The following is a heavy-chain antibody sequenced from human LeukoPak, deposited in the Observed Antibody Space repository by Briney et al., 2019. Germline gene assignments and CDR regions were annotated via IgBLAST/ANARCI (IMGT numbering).Heavy chain of an antibody. CDR2: ISGSGGST. CDR3: AKVPADPSEPLPPHAFDI. CDR1: GFTFSSYA. J-gene: IGHJ3*02. V-gene: IGHV3-23*01. D-gene: IGHD2-2*01. Sequence: GGSVRLSCAASGFTFSSYAMSWVRQAPGKGLEWVSAISGSGGSTYYADSVKGRFTISRDNSKNTLYLQMNSLRAEDTAVYYCAKVPADPSEPLPPHAFDIWGQGTMVTVSS.